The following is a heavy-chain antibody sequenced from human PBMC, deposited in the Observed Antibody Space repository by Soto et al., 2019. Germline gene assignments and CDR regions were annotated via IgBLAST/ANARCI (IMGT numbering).Heavy chain of an antibody. J-gene: IGHJ5*02. CDR1: GFSLSTAGAG. V-gene: IGHV2-5*04. CDR2: LYWNDDK. Sequence: QITLKESGPPLVKPTQTLTLTCTFSGFSLSTAGAGVGWIRQAPGEALEWLELLYWNDDKRYSSSLRSRLTSTKDTPENQVVLTMSNMDPVDTGTYYCVSGSFHNWFDPWGQGIPVIVSS. CDR3: VSGSFHNWFDP. D-gene: IGHD3-10*01.